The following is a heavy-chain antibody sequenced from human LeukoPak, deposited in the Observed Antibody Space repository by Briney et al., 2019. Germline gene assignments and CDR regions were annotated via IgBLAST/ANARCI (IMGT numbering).Heavy chain of an antibody. Sequence: SETLSLTCTVSGGSISSYYWSWIRQPPGKGLEWIGYIYYSRSTNYNPSLKSRVTISVDTSKNQFSLKLSSVTAADTAVYYCARDDYGGKGIGYWGQGTLVTVSS. CDR2: IYYSRST. CDR1: GGSISSYY. CDR3: ARDDYGGKGIGY. D-gene: IGHD4-23*01. V-gene: IGHV4-59*01. J-gene: IGHJ4*02.